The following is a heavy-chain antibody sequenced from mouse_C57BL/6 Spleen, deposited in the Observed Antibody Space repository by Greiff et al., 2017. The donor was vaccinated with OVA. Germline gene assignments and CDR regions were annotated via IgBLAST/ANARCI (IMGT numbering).Heavy chain of an antibody. CDR2: IDPETGGT. V-gene: IGHV1-15*01. CDR1: GYTFTDYE. J-gene: IGHJ4*01. Sequence: VQLQQSGAELVRPGASVTLSCKASGYTFTDYEMHWVKQTPVHGLEWIGAIDPETGGTAYNQKFKGKAILTADKSSSPAYMELRSLTSEDSAVYYCTTGSSYDYAMDYWGQGTSVTVSS. D-gene: IGHD1-1*01. CDR3: TTGSSYDYAMDY.